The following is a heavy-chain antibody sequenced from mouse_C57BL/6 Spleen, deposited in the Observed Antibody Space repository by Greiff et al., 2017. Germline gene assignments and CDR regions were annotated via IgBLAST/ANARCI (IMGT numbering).Heavy chain of an antibody. D-gene: IGHD2-10*01. CDR3: ARFSFYGNYEDYAMDY. J-gene: IGHJ4*01. Sequence: EVQLQQSGPELVKPGASVKMSCKASGYTFTDYNMHWVKQSHGKSLEWIGYINPNNGGTSYNQKFKGKATLTVNKSSSTAYMELRSLTSEDSAVYYCARFSFYGNYEDYAMDYWGQGTSVTVSS. CDR2: INPNNGGT. V-gene: IGHV1-22*01. CDR1: GYTFTDYN.